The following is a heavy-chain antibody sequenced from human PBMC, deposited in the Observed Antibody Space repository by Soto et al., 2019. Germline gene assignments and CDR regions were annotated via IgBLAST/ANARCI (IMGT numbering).Heavy chain of an antibody. V-gene: IGHV1-2*02. CDR3: ARARIPDAFDI. CDR1: RDTFTGYY. Sequence: QVHLVQSGAEVKKPGASVKVSCKASRDTFTGYYMHWVRQAPGQGLEWMGWINPNSGGPSYAQKFQGRVTMTRDTSISTVYMELSRLRSDDTAVYYCARARIPDAFDIWGQGTMVTVSS. J-gene: IGHJ3*02. CDR2: INPNSGGP.